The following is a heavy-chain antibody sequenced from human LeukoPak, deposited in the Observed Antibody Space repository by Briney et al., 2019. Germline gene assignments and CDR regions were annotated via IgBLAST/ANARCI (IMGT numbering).Heavy chain of an antibody. CDR1: GFTFSSYD. J-gene: IGHJ4*02. CDR2: IGIGGDT. D-gene: IGHD2-21*02. CDR3: ARGGIPVTGIDEVDY. Sequence: GGSLRLSCAASGFTFSSYDTHWVRHATGKGLEWVSAIGIGGDTYYPGSVKGRFTISRENAKNSLYLQMNSLRAGDTAVYYCARGGIPVTGIDEVDYWGQGTLVTVSS. V-gene: IGHV3-13*01.